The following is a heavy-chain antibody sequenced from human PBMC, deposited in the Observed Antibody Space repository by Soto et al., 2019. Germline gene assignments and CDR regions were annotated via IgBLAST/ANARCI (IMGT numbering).Heavy chain of an antibody. CDR1: GFTFSSYG. D-gene: IGHD5-18*01. J-gene: IGHJ4*02. V-gene: IGHV3-30*18. Sequence: GGSLRLSCAASGFTFSSYGMHWVRQAPGKGLERVALISSDGSNQYYADSVKGRFTISRDNSKNTLYLQMNSLRAEDTAVYYCAKDKGYSYGHAFDYWGQGTLVTVSS. CDR2: ISSDGSNQ. CDR3: AKDKGYSYGHAFDY.